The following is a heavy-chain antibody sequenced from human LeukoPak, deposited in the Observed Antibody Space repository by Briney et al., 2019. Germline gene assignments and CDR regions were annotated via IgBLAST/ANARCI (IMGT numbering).Heavy chain of an antibody. V-gene: IGHV3-9*01. D-gene: IGHD3-22*01. CDR1: GFTFSSYA. J-gene: IGHJ1*01. Sequence: GGSLRLSCAASGFTFSSYAMHWVRQAPGKGLEWVSGISWNSGSIGYADSVKGRFTISRDNAKNSLYLQMNSLRAEDTALYHCAKVTGYYDSSGYYYGEYFQHWGQGTLVTVSS. CDR2: ISWNSGSI. CDR3: AKVTGYYDSSGYYYGEYFQH.